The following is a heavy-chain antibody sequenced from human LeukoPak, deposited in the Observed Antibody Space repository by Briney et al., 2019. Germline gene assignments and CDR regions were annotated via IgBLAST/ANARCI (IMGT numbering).Heavy chain of an antibody. V-gene: IGHV3-7*01. J-gene: IGHJ4*02. D-gene: IGHD3-22*01. CDR2: IKQDGSEK. CDR3: ARDRAYYYDSSGYYPVVNY. CDR1: GFTSSDYW. Sequence: GGSLRLSCAASGFTSSDYWMHWVRQAPGKGLEWVANIKQDGSEKNYVASVKGRFTISRDNAKNSLYLQMNSLRAEDTAVYYCARDRAYYYDSSGYYPVVNYWGQGTLVTVSS.